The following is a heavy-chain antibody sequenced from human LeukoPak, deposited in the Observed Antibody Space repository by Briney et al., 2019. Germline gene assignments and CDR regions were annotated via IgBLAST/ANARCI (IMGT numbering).Heavy chain of an antibody. CDR2: ISWNSGSI. CDR3: AKDQGFIAAAGFDY. V-gene: IGHV3-9*01. J-gene: IGHJ4*02. D-gene: IGHD6-13*01. Sequence: GRSLRLSCAASGFTFDDYAMHWVRQAPGKGLEWVSGISWNSGSIGYADSVKGRFTISRDNAKNSLYLQMNSLRAEDTAVYYCAKDQGFIAAAGFDYWGQGTLVTVSS. CDR1: GFTFDDYA.